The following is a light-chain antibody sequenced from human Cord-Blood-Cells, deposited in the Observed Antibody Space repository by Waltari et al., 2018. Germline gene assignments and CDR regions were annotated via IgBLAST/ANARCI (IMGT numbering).Light chain of an antibody. V-gene: IGKV1-33*01. CDR3: QQYDNLPLT. J-gene: IGKJ4*01. CDR2: DAS. CDR1: QDISNY. Sequence: DIQMTQSPSSLSASVGESVTITCQASQDISNYLNWYQHKPGKAPKLLTYDASNLETGVPSRFSGSGSGTDFTFTISSLQPEDIATYYCQQYDNLPLTFGGGTKVEIK.